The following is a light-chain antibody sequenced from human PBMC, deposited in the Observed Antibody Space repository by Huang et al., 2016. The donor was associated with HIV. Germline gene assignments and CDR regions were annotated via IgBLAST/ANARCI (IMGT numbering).Light chain of an antibody. V-gene: IGKV3-15*01. CDR1: ESVGSS. J-gene: IGKJ4*01. CDR3: QQYDKWPPRLT. Sequence: EIVMTQSPATLSVSSGERVILSCRASESVGSSLAWYQQKPGQAPRLLIYGASTWASGVPTRFSGSGSGTEFTLSITGLQSADFAVYYCQQYDKWPPRLTFGGGTKVEIK. CDR2: GAS.